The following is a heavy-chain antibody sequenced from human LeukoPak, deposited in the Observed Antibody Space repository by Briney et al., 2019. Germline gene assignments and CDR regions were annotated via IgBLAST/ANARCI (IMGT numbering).Heavy chain of an antibody. CDR3: ARQSETRGWTFAY. CDR1: GASISDINHY. J-gene: IGHJ4*02. Sequence: SETLSLTCTVSGASISDINHYWGWARQPPGKGPQWVGTIYYGGNTYYNPSLQGRVSMSIDTSKNQFSLKLTSVTAADTAVYYCARQSETRGWTFAYWGQGALVTVSS. CDR2: IYYGGNT. V-gene: IGHV4-39*01. D-gene: IGHD6-19*01.